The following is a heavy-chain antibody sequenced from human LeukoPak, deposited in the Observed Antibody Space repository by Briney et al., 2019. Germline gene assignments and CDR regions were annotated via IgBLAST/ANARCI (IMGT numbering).Heavy chain of an antibody. CDR2: IVVGSGNT. J-gene: IGHJ3*02. D-gene: IGHD3-22*01. CDR1: GFIFTSSA. V-gene: IGHV1-58*02. Sequence: VASVKVSCKASGFIFTSSAMQWVRQARGQRLEWIGWIVVGSGNTNYAQKFQERVTITRDMSTSTAYMELSSLRSEDTAVYYCAALLRDSSGYYLNDAFDIWGQGTMVTVSS. CDR3: AALLRDSSGYYLNDAFDI.